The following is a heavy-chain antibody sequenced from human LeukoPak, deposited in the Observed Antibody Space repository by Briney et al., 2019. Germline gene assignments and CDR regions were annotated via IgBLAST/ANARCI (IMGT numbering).Heavy chain of an antibody. D-gene: IGHD2-2*01. CDR3: ARGYCSSATCRHFDD. Sequence: GASVTVSLTSSGYAFTHYAICRVRQAPGQGLERMGLISVYNGNTNYAQKLQGRVTMTADTSTTTAYMDLRSLRSDDTAVYYCARGYCSSATCRHFDDWGQGALVTVSS. J-gene: IGHJ4*02. V-gene: IGHV1-18*01. CDR2: ISVYNGNT. CDR1: GYAFTHYA.